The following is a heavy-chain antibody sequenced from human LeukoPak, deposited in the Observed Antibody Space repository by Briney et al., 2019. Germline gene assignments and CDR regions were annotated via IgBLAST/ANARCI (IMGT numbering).Heavy chain of an antibody. CDR2: IRSSARTI. D-gene: IGHD5/OR15-5a*01. CDR1: GFTFSDYY. Sequence: GGSLRLSCAASGFTFSDYYMSWIRQAPGKGLEWVSHIRSSARTIYYANSVKGRFTISRDNAKNSMYLQMNSLRAEDTAVYYCASSANSVIGYWGQGTLVTVSS. V-gene: IGHV3-11*01. J-gene: IGHJ4*02. CDR3: ASSANSVIGY.